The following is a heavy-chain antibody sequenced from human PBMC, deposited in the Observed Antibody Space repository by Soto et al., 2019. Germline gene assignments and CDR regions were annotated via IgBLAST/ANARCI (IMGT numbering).Heavy chain of an antibody. V-gene: IGHV3-30*18. CDR3: AKLKSGAVTVSGAFDI. CDR1: GFTFSSYG. CDR2: ISYDGSNK. Sequence: PGGSLRLSCAASGFTFSSYGMHWVRQAPGKGLEWVAVISYDGSNKYYADSVKGRFTISRDNSKNMLYLQMISLRAEDTAVYYCAKLKSGAVTVSGAFDIWGQGTMVTVSS. D-gene: IGHD6-19*01. J-gene: IGHJ3*02.